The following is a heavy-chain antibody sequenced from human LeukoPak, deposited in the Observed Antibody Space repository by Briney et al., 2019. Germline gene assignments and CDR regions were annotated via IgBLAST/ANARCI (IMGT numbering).Heavy chain of an antibody. J-gene: IGHJ6*03. D-gene: IGHD2-15*01. CDR3: AKDSRLVDYYYYMDV. Sequence: GGSLRPSCTASGFTFSSYSMNWVRQAPGKGLEWVSSISSSSSCIYYADSVKGRFTISRDNAKNSLYLQMNSLRAEDTAVYYCAKDSRLVDYYYYMDVWGKGTTVTVSS. CDR2: ISSSSSCI. V-gene: IGHV3-21*01. CDR1: GFTFSSYS.